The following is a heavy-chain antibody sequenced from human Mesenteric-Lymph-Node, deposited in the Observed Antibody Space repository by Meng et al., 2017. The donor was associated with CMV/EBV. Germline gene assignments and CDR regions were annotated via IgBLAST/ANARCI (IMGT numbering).Heavy chain of an antibody. Sequence: QITLKESGPTLVKPTQTLTLTCTLSGFSLRTSGVGVGWIRPPPGKALEWLALIYWDDDKRYSPSLKSRLTITKYTSKNQVVLTMTNMDPVDTATYYCAHSSGIAAAGPFYFDYWGQGTLVTVSS. CDR3: AHSSGIAAAGPFYFDY. J-gene: IGHJ4*02. V-gene: IGHV2-5*02. CDR2: IYWDDDK. CDR1: GFSLRTSGVG. D-gene: IGHD6-13*01.